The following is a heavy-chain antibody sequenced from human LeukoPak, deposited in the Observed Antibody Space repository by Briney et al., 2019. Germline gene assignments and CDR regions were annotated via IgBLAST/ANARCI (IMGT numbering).Heavy chain of an antibody. CDR2: ISGSGGST. V-gene: IGHV3-23*01. D-gene: IGHD2-2*01. CDR3: AKGYCSSTSCYSYYYYYMDV. J-gene: IGHJ6*03. Sequence: GGSLRLTCAASGFTFSSYAMSWVRQAPGKGLEWVSAISGSGGSTYYADSVKGRFTISRDNSKNTLYLQMNSLRAEDTAVYYCAKGYCSSTSCYSYYYYYMDVWGKGTTVTVSS. CDR1: GFTFSSYA.